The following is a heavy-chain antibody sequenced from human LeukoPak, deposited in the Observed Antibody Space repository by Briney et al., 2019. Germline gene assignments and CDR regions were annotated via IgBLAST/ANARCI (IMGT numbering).Heavy chain of an antibody. D-gene: IGHD6-13*01. CDR2: ISPTGSTT. Sequence: GGSLRLSCTASGFSFSGHWMHWARQLPGKGLVWVSRISPTGSTTSYADSVKGRFTISRDNSKNTLYLQMNSLRAEDTAVYYCAKDLAGIAAAGTGWFDPWGQGTLVTVSS. CDR3: AKDLAGIAAAGTGWFDP. V-gene: IGHV3-74*01. J-gene: IGHJ5*02. CDR1: GFSFSGHW.